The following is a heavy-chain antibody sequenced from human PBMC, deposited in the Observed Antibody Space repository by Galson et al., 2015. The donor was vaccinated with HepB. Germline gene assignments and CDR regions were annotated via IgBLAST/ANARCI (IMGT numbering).Heavy chain of an antibody. J-gene: IGHJ4*02. CDR1: GFTFTTFW. D-gene: IGHD4-17*01. CDR3: ARNDLDYGDPAGTLYFDL. CDR2: IYPGDSHT. V-gene: IGHV5-51*03. Sequence: QSGAEVKKPGESLNISCKGSGFTFTTFWIGWVRQMPGKGLEWMGIIYPGDSHTRYSPSFQGQVTISADKSISTAYLQWTSLKASDTAMYYCARNDLDYGDPAGTLYFDLWGQGTLVTASS.